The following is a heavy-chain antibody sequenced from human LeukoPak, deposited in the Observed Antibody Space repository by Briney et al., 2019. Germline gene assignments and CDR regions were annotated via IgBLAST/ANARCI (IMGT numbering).Heavy chain of an antibody. CDR1: GGSISSYY. Sequence: SETLSLTCTVSGGSISSYYWSWIRQPAGKGLEWIGRIYTSGSTNYNPSLKSRVTMSVDTSKNQFSLKLSSVTAADTAVYYCARHYYSYYYYYMDVWGKGTTVTVSS. D-gene: IGHD1-26*01. J-gene: IGHJ6*03. V-gene: IGHV4-4*07. CDR3: ARHYYSYYYYYMDV. CDR2: IYTSGST.